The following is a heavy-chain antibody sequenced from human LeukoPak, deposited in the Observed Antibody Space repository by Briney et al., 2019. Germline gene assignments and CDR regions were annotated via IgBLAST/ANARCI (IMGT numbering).Heavy chain of an antibody. CDR3: ARQRPDGYNSKHYYCGMDV. CDR1: GGSISSYY. J-gene: IGHJ6*02. Sequence: SETLSLTCTVSGGSISSYYWSWIRQPPGKGLEWIGYIYYSGSTNYNPSLKSRVTISVDTSKNQFPLKLSSVTAADTAVYYCARQRPDGYNSKHYYCGMDVWGQGTTVTVSS. V-gene: IGHV4-59*08. CDR2: IYYSGST. D-gene: IGHD5-24*01.